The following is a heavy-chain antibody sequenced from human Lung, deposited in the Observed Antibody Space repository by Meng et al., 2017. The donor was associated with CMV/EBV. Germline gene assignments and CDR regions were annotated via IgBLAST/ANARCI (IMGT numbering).Heavy chain of an antibody. CDR3: ARDSLSGYSPRFDD. V-gene: IGHV3-30*04. D-gene: IGHD3-3*01. CDR2: ISYDGSNK. Sequence: SXKISXAASGFTFSSYAMHWVRQAPGKGLEWVAVISYDGSNKYYADSVKGRFTISRDNSKNTLYLQMNSLRAEDTAVYYCARDSLSGYSPRFDDWGQGTXVTVSS. CDR1: GFTFSSYA. J-gene: IGHJ4*01.